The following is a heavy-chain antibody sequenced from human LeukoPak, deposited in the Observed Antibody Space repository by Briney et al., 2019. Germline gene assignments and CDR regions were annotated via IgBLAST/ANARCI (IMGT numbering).Heavy chain of an antibody. Sequence: GGSLRLSCAASGFTFDAYAMHWVRYAPGRGLEWVSGISSKTGITGYADSVRGRFTISRDDAKNFLYLQMDSLRVEDTALYYCAKVYATLSYGMDVWGQGTTVTVSS. J-gene: IGHJ6*02. V-gene: IGHV3-9*01. D-gene: IGHD3-10*01. CDR3: AKVYATLSYGMDV. CDR1: GFTFDAYA. CDR2: ISSKTGIT.